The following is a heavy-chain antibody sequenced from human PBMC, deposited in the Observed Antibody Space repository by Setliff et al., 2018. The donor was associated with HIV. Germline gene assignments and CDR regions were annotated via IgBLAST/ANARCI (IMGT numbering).Heavy chain of an antibody. V-gene: IGHV4-39*01. CDR2: IYSSGST. CDR3: ARHSITLVVGVPERDDAFDI. D-gene: IGHD3-22*01. CDR1: GGSISSGGYY. Sequence: SETLSLTCTVSGGSISSGGYYWSWIRQHPGKGLEWIGYIYSSGSTNYNPSLKSRVTISVDTSKNQFSLKLSSVTAADTAVYYCARHSITLVVGVPERDDAFDIWGQGTMVTVSS. J-gene: IGHJ3*02.